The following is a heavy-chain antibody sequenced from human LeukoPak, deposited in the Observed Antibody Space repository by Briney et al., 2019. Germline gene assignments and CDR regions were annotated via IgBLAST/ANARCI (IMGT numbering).Heavy chain of an antibody. V-gene: IGHV4-59*01. CDR2: INYSGST. J-gene: IGHJ5*02. D-gene: IGHD1-26*01. CDR1: AGSISRYY. Sequence: SETLSLTCTVSAGSISRYYWSWIRQPPGKGLEWIGNINYSGSTNYNPSLKNRVTISIDTPKTQFSLKLISVTAADTAVYYCARDRSTGSYDWFDPWGQGTLVTVSS. CDR3: ARDRSTGSYDWFDP.